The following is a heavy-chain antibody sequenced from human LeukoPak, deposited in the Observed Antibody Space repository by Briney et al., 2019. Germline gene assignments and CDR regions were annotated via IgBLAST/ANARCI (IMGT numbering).Heavy chain of an antibody. CDR3: ARGKSYDILTGYYTNYYYGMDV. CDR1: GGTFSSYA. J-gene: IGHJ6*02. CDR2: IIPIFGIA. D-gene: IGHD3-9*01. Sequence: ASVEVSCKASGGTFSSYAISWVRQAPGQGLEWMGRIIPIFGIANYAQKFQGRVTITADKSTSTAYMELSSLRSEDTAVYYCARGKSYDILTGYYTNYYYGMDVWGQGTTVTVSS. V-gene: IGHV1-69*04.